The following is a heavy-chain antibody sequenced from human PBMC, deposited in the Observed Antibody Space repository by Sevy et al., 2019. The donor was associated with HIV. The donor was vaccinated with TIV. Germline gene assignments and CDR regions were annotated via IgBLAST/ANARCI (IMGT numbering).Heavy chain of an antibody. Sequence: GGSLRLSCAASGFTFDDYAMHWVRQAPGKGLEWVSGIGWNSGSIGYADSVKGRFAISRDNAKNSLYLQMNSLRAEDTALYYCAKDSQYYYDSSGYYDYWGQGTVVTVSS. CDR3: AKDSQYYYDSSGYYDY. V-gene: IGHV3-9*01. D-gene: IGHD3-22*01. CDR2: IGWNSGSI. J-gene: IGHJ4*02. CDR1: GFTFDDYA.